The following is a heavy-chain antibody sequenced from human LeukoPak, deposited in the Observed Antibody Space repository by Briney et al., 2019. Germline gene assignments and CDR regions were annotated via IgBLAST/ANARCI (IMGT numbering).Heavy chain of an antibody. D-gene: IGHD3-22*01. J-gene: IGHJ6*02. CDR3: ARAKGTYYYDSSGYYHYYYYYGMDV. Sequence: PSETLSLTCAVYGGSFSGYYWSWIRQPPGQGLEWIGEINHSGTTNYNPSLKGRVTISVDTSKNQFSLKLSSVPAADTAVYYCARAKGTYYYDSSGYYHYYYYYGMDVWGQGTTVTVSS. CDR2: INHSGTT. CDR1: GGSFSGYY. V-gene: IGHV4-34*01.